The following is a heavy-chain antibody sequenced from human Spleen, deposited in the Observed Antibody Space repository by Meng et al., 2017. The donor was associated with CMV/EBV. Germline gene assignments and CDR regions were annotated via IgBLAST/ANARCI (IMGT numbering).Heavy chain of an antibody. V-gene: IGHV1-18*01. CDR1: GYTFTSYG. J-gene: IGHJ5*02. CDR2: ISAYNGNT. D-gene: IGHD2-2*02. Sequence: ASVKVSCKASGYTFTSYGISWVRQAPGQGLEWMGWISAYNGNTNYAQKLQGRVTMTTDTSTSTAYMEPRSLRPDDTAVYYCARDRCSSTSCYTNWFDPWGQGTLVTVSS. CDR3: ARDRCSSTSCYTNWFDP.